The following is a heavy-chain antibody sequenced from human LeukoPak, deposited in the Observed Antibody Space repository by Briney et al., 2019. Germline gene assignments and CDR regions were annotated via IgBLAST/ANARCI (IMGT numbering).Heavy chain of an antibody. J-gene: IGHJ4*02. Sequence: SQTLSLTCAVSGGSISSGGYSWSWIRQPPGKGLEWIGYIYHSGSTYYNPSLKSRVTISVDRSKNQFSLKLSSVTAADTAVYYCAREVVYGGPNFDYWGQGTLVTVSS. D-gene: IGHD4-23*01. CDR3: AREVVYGGPNFDY. CDR2: IYHSGST. CDR1: GGSISSGGYS. V-gene: IGHV4-30-2*01.